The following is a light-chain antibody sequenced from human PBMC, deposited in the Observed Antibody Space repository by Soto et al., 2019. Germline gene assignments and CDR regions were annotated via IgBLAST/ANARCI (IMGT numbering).Light chain of an antibody. J-gene: IGKJ1*01. CDR3: QQSYSSPRT. V-gene: IGKV1-39*01. Sequence: DIQMTQSPSSLSASVGDRVSIACRASQSISTYLTWYQHTPGNAPRVLIYATSTLQTGVPSRFSGSGSGTEFTLTISGLQPDDFAIYYCQQSYSSPRTFGQGTRVEVK. CDR1: QSISTY. CDR2: ATS.